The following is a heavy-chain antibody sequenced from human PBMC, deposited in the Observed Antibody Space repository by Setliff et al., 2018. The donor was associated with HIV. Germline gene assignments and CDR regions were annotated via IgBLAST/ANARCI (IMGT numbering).Heavy chain of an antibody. J-gene: IGHJ3*02. Sequence: SVKVSCKTSGGPLSNYVITWVRQAPGQGLEWMGMIIPMYNIPAYAQKFQGRVTFTADESTSTAYMGLTSLSSEETAVYYCARDQTGVAAAAFGGGSAWSDEGFEIWGQGTMFTVSS. CDR1: GGPLSNYV. D-gene: IGHD6-13*01. CDR3: ARDQTGVAAAAFGGGSAWSDEGFEI. CDR2: IIPMYNIP. V-gene: IGHV1-69*13.